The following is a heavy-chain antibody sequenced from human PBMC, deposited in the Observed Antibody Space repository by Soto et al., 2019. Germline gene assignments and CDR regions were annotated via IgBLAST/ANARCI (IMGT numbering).Heavy chain of an antibody. D-gene: IGHD3-22*01. CDR2: ISGSGGST. J-gene: IGHJ6*02. V-gene: IGHV3-23*01. CDR1: GFTFSSYG. CDR3: AANRGYNYYYGMDV. Sequence: GGSLRLSCAASGFTFSSYGMHWVRQAPGKGLEWVSAISGSGGSTYYADSVKGRFTISRDNSKNTLYLQMNSLRAEDTAVYYCAANRGYNYYYGMDVWGQGTTVTVSS.